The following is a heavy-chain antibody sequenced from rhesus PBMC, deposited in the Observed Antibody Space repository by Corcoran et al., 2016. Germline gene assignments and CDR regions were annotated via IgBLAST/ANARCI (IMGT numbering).Heavy chain of an antibody. J-gene: IGHJ4*01. CDR2: VDPEDGEA. CDR1: GYTFTDYY. D-gene: IGHD6-25*01. Sequence: EVQLVQSGAEVKKPGASVKISCKASGYTFTDYYLHWVRQAPGKGLEWMGRVDPEDGEAIHAQKCQDRVTITADTSTDTAYMELSSLRSEDTAVYYCAKGVRQLENLYYWGQGVLVTVSS. V-gene: IGHV1-111*02. CDR3: AKGVRQLENLYY.